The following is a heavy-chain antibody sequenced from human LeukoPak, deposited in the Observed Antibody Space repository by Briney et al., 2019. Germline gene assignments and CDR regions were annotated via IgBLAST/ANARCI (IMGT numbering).Heavy chain of an antibody. CDR2: FDPEDGET. V-gene: IGHV1-24*01. J-gene: IGHJ3*02. CDR1: GYTFTSYG. CDR3: ATVGGARSDSSGYEAFDI. Sequence: GASVKVSCKASGYTFTSYGISWVRQAPGKGLEWMGGFDPEDGETIYAQKFQGRVTMTEDTSTDTAYMELSSLRSEDTAVYYCATVGGARSDSSGYEAFDIWGQGTMVTVSS. D-gene: IGHD3-22*01.